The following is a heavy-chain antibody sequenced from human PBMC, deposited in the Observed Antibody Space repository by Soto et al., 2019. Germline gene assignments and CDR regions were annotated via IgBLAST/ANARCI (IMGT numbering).Heavy chain of an antibody. Sequence: SVKVSCKASGGTFSSYAISWVRQAPGQGLEWMGGIIPIFGTANYAQKFQGRVTITADESTSTAYMELSSLRSEDTAVYYCAIFPHSGYDSFDYWGQGTLVTVSS. CDR2: IIPIFGTA. D-gene: IGHD5-12*01. CDR1: GGTFSSYA. CDR3: AIFPHSGYDSFDY. V-gene: IGHV1-69*13. J-gene: IGHJ4*02.